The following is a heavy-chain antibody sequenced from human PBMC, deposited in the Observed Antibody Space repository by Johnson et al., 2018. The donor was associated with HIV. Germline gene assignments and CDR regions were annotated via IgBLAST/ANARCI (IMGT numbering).Heavy chain of an antibody. D-gene: IGHD1-26*01. CDR2: IQYDGSNK. Sequence: QMKLVESGGGLVQPRGSLRLSCAASGFTFRDYGMHWVRQAPGKGLEWVAFIQYDGSNKYYADSVRGRFTISRDNSKNTLYLQMNSLRAEDTAVYYCAKSWHSGSLYDAFHIWGQGTMVTVSS. CDR3: AKSWHSGSLYDAFHI. J-gene: IGHJ3*02. CDR1: GFTFRDYG. V-gene: IGHV3-30*02.